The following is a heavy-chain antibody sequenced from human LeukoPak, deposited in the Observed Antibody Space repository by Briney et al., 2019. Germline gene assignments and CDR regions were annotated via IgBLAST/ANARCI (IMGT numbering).Heavy chain of an antibody. D-gene: IGHD3-22*01. Sequence: GGSLRLSCATFGFTFSRHSLNWVCQTPAKGLEWVSYISSDSNYIFYTDSAKGRFTISRDNSKNTLYLQMNSLRAEDTAVYYCARNGFITMIVVVTSTLNDYWGQGTLVTVSS. CDR1: GFTFSRHS. V-gene: IGHV3-21*05. J-gene: IGHJ4*02. CDR3: ARNGFITMIVVVTSTLNDY. CDR2: ISSDSNYI.